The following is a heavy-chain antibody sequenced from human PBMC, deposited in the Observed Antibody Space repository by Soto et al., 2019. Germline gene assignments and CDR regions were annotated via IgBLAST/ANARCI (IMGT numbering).Heavy chain of an antibody. J-gene: IGHJ3*02. CDR3: ARDRYYYDSSGYYWVFDI. CDR2: IIPIFGTA. Sequence: QVQLVQSGAEVKKPGSSVKVSCKASGGTFSSYAISWVRQAPGQGLEWMGGIIPIFGTANYAQKFQGRVTITADESTSTAYMELSSLRSEDTAVYYCARDRYYYDSSGYYWVFDIWGQGTMVTVSS. V-gene: IGHV1-69*01. CDR1: GGTFSSYA. D-gene: IGHD3-22*01.